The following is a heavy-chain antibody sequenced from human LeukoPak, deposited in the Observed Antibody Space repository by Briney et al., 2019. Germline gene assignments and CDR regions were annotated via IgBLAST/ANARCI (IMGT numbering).Heavy chain of an antibody. CDR1: GYTFTSYD. CDR2: INPSGGST. D-gene: IGHD3-22*01. J-gene: IGHJ4*02. V-gene: IGHV1-46*01. CDR3: ARDLTTMIVGTRKQGFQRRSFDY. Sequence: ASVKVSCKASGYTFTSYDINWVRQAPGQGLEWMGIINPSGGSTSYAQKFQGRVTMTRDTSTSTVYMELSSLRSEDTAVYYCARDLTTMIVGTRKQGFQRRSFDYWGQGTLVTVSS.